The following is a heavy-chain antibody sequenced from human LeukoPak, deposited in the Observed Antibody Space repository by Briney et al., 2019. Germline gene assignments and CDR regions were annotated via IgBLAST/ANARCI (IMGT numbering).Heavy chain of an antibody. CDR1: GFTFSAYS. Sequence: GGSLRLSCAASGFTFSAYSMNWVRQAPGKGLEWVSAISSDSRYIYYPDSLKGRFTTSRDNAKNSLYLQMNSLRAEDTAVYYCARDRVTGDDDAFDIWGQGTMVTVSS. J-gene: IGHJ3*02. CDR3: ARDRVTGDDDAFDI. CDR2: ISSDSRYI. D-gene: IGHD7-27*01. V-gene: IGHV3-21*01.